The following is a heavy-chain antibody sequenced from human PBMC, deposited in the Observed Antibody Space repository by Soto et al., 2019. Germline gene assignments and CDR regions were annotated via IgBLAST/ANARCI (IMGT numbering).Heavy chain of an antibody. CDR2: INAGNGNT. V-gene: IGHV1-3*01. J-gene: IGHJ4*02. Sequence: ASVKVSCTASGYTFTSYAMHWVRQAPGQRLEWMGWINAGNGNTKYSQKFQGRVTITRDTSASTAYMELSSLRSEDTALYYCARGPGGPDGPGDYWGQGTLVTVS. CDR1: GYTFTSYA. D-gene: IGHD2-15*01. CDR3: ARGPGGPDGPGDY.